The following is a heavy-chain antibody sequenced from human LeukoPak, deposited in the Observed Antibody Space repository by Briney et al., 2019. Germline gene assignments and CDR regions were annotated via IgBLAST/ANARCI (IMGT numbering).Heavy chain of an antibody. J-gene: IGHJ4*02. V-gene: IGHV1-8*01. CDR2: MNPNSGNT. Sequence: ASVKVSCKASGYTFTSYDINWVRQATGQGLEWMGWMNPNSGNTGYAQKFQGRVTMTRNTSISTAYMELSSLRSEDTAVYYCIMRGYGWLDIDYWGQGTLVTVSS. D-gene: IGHD5-18*01. CDR1: GYTFTSYD. CDR3: IMRGYGWLDIDY.